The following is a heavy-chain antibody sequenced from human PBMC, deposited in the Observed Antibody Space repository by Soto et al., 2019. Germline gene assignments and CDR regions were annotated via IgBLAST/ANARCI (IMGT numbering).Heavy chain of an antibody. V-gene: IGHV3-23*01. Sequence: LRLSCAASGFTFSSYAMSWVRQAPGKGLEWVSAISGSGGSTYYADSVKGRFTISRDNSKNTLYLQMNSLRAEDTAVYYCAKGGSGSSMTYYYGMDVWGQGTTVTVSS. J-gene: IGHJ6*02. CDR1: GFTFSSYA. D-gene: IGHD3-10*01. CDR3: AKGGSGSSMTYYYGMDV. CDR2: ISGSGGST.